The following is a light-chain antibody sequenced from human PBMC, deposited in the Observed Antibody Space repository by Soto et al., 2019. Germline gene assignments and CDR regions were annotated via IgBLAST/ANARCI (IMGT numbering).Light chain of an antibody. CDR1: QSVSSNY. V-gene: IGKV3-20*01. J-gene: IGKJ4*01. Sequence: EIVLTQSPDTLSLSPGDRATLSYRASQSVSSNYLAWYQQKPGQTPRLLIYGASSRATGIPDRFSGSGSATDFTLTISRLEPEDFAVYYCQQYGTSPPLTFGGGTKVEIK. CDR2: GAS. CDR3: QQYGTSPPLT.